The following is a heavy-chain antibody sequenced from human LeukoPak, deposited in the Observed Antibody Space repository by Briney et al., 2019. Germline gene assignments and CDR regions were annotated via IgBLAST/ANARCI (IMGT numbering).Heavy chain of an antibody. CDR2: IKQDGSEK. CDR3: ARWAVAGIAGWFDP. V-gene: IGHV3-7*03. Sequence: PGGSLRLSCAASGFTFSSYWMSWVRQAPGKGLEWVASIKQDGSEKYYVDSVKGRFTISRDNAKNSLYLQMNSLRAEDTAVYYCARWAVAGIAGWFDPWGQGTLVTVSS. CDR1: GFTFSSYW. J-gene: IGHJ5*02. D-gene: IGHD6-19*01.